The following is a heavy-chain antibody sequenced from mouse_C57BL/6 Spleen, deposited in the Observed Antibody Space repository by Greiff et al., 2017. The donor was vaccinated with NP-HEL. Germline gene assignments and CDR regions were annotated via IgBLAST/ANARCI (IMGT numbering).Heavy chain of an antibody. CDR3: ADGSPFYYAMDY. CDR1: GYAFSSSW. Sequence: VQLKESGPELVKPGASVKISCKASGYAFSSSWMNWVKQRPGKGLEWIGRIYPGDGDTNYNGKFKGKAALTADKSSSTAYMQLSSLTSEDSAVYFCADGSPFYYAMDYWGQGTSVTVSS. D-gene: IGHD1-1*01. CDR2: IYPGDGDT. V-gene: IGHV1-82*01. J-gene: IGHJ4*01.